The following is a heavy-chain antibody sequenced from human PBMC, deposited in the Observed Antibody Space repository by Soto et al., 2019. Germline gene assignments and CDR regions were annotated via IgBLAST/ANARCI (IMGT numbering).Heavy chain of an antibody. J-gene: IGHJ4*02. Sequence: SETLSLTCSVSGGSVSSDIYYWTWIRQHPGKGPEWIGHIYYSGSTYYNPSLKSRVTISVDTSKNQFSLKLSSVTAADTAVYYCARRDSSSWYGGDYWGQGTLVTVS. V-gene: IGHV4-61*01. CDR3: ARRDSSSWYGGDY. CDR2: IYYSGST. CDR1: GGSVSSDIYY. D-gene: IGHD6-13*01.